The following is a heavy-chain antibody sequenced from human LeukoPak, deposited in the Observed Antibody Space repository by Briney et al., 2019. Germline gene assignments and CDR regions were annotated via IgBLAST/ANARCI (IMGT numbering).Heavy chain of an antibody. D-gene: IGHD5-18*01. CDR3: AKDIGGYSYGLYPL. CDR2: ISWNSGSI. CDR1: GFTFDDYA. V-gene: IGHV3-9*01. Sequence: GGSLRLSCAASGFTFDDYAMHWVRQAPGKGLEWVSGISWNSGSIGCADSVKGRFTISRDNAKNSLYLQMNSLRAEDTALYYCAKDIGGYSYGLYPLWGQGTLVTVSS. J-gene: IGHJ4*02.